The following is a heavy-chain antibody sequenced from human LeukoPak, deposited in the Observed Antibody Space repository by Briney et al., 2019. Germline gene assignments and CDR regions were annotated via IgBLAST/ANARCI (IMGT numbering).Heavy chain of an antibody. CDR2: IYPGDSDT. V-gene: IGHV5-51*01. CDR1: GYSFTSYW. J-gene: IGHJ3*02. Sequence: GESLKISCKGSGYSFTSYWIGWVRQMPGKGLEWMGIIYPGDSDTRYSPSFQGQVTISADKSISTAYLQWSSLKASGTAMYYCARPREEGTAMGLRAFDIWGQGTMVTVSS. D-gene: IGHD5-18*01. CDR3: ARPREEGTAMGLRAFDI.